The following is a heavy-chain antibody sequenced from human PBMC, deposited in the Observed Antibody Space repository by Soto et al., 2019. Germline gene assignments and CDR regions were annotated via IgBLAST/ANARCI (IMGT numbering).Heavy chain of an antibody. J-gene: IGHJ4*02. CDR3: AKNVCYYTTCHLIDF. CDR2: ISNVGDTT. D-gene: IGHD3-3*01. Sequence: EVQLLESGGGLVQPGSSLRLSCVASGFTFSDYAMSWVRQTPGKGLEWVSAISNVGDTTSYADFVKGRFIIYRDNSGNTVHLQMNSLRGDDTAVYYCAKNVCYYTTCHLIDFWGQGTLVPVSS. V-gene: IGHV3-23*01. CDR1: GFTFSDYA.